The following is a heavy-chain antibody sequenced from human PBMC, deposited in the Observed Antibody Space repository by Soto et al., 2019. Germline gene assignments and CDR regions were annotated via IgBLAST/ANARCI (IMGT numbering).Heavy chain of an antibody. D-gene: IGHD3-3*01. CDR2: INAGNGNT. V-gene: IGHV1-3*01. CDR1: GYTFTSYA. CDR3: ARGLTIFGVDLYNWFDP. J-gene: IGHJ5*02. Sequence: GASVKVSCKASGYTFTSYAMHWVRQAPGQRLEWMGWINAGNGNTKYSQKFQGRGTITRDTSASTAYMELSSLRSEDTAVYYCARGLTIFGVDLYNWFDPVGQGTRVTVSS.